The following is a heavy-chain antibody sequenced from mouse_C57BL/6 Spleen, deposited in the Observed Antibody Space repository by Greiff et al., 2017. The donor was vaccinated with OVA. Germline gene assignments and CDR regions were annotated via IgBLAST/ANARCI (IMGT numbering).Heavy chain of an antibody. J-gene: IGHJ1*03. CDR2: IDPSDSYT. D-gene: IGHD2-4*01. Sequence: QVQLQQPGAELVKPGASVKLSCKASGYTFTSYWMQWVKQRPGQGLEWIGEIDPSDSYTNYNQKFKGKATLTVDTSSSTAYMQLSSLTSEDSAVYYCARSYDYDERYFDVWGTGTTVTVSS. V-gene: IGHV1-50*01. CDR3: ARSYDYDERYFDV. CDR1: GYTFTSYW.